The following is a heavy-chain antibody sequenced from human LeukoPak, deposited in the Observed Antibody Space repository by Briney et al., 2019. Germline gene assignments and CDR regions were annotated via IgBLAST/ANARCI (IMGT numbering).Heavy chain of an antibody. CDR2: IKQDGSEK. Sequence: LTGGSLRLSCAASGFTFSSYWMSWVRQAPGKGLEWVANIKQDGSEKYYVDSVKGRFTISRDNAKNSLYLQMNSLRAEDTAVYYCARDLGGLLPNAFDIWGQGTMVTVSS. D-gene: IGHD3-22*01. V-gene: IGHV3-7*03. CDR3: ARDLGGLLPNAFDI. CDR1: GFTFSSYW. J-gene: IGHJ3*02.